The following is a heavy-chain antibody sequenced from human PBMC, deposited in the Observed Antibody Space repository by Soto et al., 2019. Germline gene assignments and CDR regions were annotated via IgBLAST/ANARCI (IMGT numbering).Heavy chain of an antibody. CDR2: IYYSGST. J-gene: IGHJ5*02. Sequence: SETLSLTCTVSGGSISSYYWSWIRQPPGKGLEWIGYIYYSGSTNYNPSLKSRVTISVDTSKNQFSLKLSSVTAADTAVYYCARGRGYSYGFHAAFDPWGQGTLVTVSS. V-gene: IGHV4-59*01. CDR3: ARGRGYSYGFHAAFDP. CDR1: GGSISSYY. D-gene: IGHD5-18*01.